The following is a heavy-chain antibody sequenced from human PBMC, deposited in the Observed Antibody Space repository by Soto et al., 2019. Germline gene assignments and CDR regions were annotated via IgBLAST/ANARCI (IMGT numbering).Heavy chain of an antibody. D-gene: IGHD3-22*01. Sequence: QVQLVQSGAEVKKPGASAKVSCKASEYSFTGYYMHWVRRAPGQGLEWMGMIDPSGDNTGYPQKFQGRVTMTSDTSTSTVYMELSSLRSEDTAMYYCAATRGYSPPFDSWGQGTRVTVS. CDR3: AATRGYSPPFDS. CDR2: IDPSGDNT. V-gene: IGHV1-46*01. CDR1: EYSFTGYY. J-gene: IGHJ4*02.